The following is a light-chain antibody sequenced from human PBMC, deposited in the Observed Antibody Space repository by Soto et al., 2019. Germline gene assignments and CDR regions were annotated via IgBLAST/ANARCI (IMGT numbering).Light chain of an antibody. CDR1: SSDVGGYNF. Sequence: QSALTQPASVSGSPGQSITISCTGTSSDVGGYNFVSWYQQHPGKAPNLIIYDVSYRPSGVLTRFSGSKSGNTASLSTSGLQAEDDADYYCSSYTSDSTLDVVFGGGTKLTVL. CDR3: SSYTSDSTLDVV. CDR2: DVS. J-gene: IGLJ2*01. V-gene: IGLV2-14*03.